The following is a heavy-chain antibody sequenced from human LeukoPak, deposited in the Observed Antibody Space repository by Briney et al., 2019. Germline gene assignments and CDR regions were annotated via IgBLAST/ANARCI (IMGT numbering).Heavy chain of an antibody. V-gene: IGHV1-8*03. CDR2: ITPNSAST. D-gene: IGHD4-17*01. CDR3: ARGDFGETNTAFDV. J-gene: IGHJ3*01. Sequence: ASLKVSCKTAGYTFTDYDVYWVRQAPGQGLEWMAWITPNSASTHYAQTLQGRVTFTRDTSLSIAYMELSSLTSEDAAVYFCARGDFGETNTAFDVWGQGTLVAVSS. CDR1: GYTFTDYD.